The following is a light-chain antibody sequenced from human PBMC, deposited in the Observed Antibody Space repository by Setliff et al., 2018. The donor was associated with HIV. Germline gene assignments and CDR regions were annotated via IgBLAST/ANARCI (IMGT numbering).Light chain of an antibody. CDR2: DVN. CDR1: SSDIGAYNV. V-gene: IGLV2-8*01. J-gene: IGLJ1*01. Sequence: QSVLTQPPSASGSPGQSVTISCTGTSSDIGAYNVVSWFQQHPGKAPKVMIYDVNQRPSGVPDRFSGSKSGNTASLTVFGLQPEDEADYYCSSYAGGPYVFGTGTKVTVL. CDR3: SSYAGGPYV.